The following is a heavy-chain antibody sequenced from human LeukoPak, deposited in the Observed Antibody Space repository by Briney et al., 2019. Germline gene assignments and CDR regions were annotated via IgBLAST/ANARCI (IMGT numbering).Heavy chain of an antibody. CDR3: AKDRGKVQLWFFDY. D-gene: IGHD5-18*01. J-gene: IGHJ4*02. Sequence: PGGSLRLSCGASGFIFSSYGMHWVRQAPGKGLEWVAVIWYDGSNKYYADSVKGRFTISRDNSKNTLYLQMNSLRAEDTAVYYCAKDRGKVQLWFFDYWGQGTLVTVSS. CDR2: IWYDGSNK. CDR1: GFIFSSYG. V-gene: IGHV3-33*06.